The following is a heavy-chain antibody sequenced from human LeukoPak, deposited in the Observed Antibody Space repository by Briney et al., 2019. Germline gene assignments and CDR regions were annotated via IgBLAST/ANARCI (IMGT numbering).Heavy chain of an antibody. V-gene: IGHV3-21*01. CDR3: AREGATAGSGYYFDY. CDR2: ISSSSSSI. CDR1: GFIFSGYS. D-gene: IGHD6-13*01. J-gene: IGHJ4*02. Sequence: PWGSLRLSCAASGFIFSGYSMNWVRQAPGKGLEWVSSISSSSSSIYYADSVKGRFTISRDNTKKSLYLQMNSLRAEDTAVYYCAREGATAGSGYYFDYWGQGSLVTVSS.